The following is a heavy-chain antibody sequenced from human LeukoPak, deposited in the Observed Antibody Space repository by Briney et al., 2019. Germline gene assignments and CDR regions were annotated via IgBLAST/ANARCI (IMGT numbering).Heavy chain of an antibody. CDR2: IIPIFGTA. J-gene: IGHJ4*02. V-gene: IGHV1-69*05. CDR1: GGTFSSYA. CDR3: ARTFAGKHCGGDCYITLDY. Sequence: SVKVSCKASGGTFSSYAISWVRQAPGQGLEWMGGIIPIFGTANYAQKFQGRVTITTDESTSTAYMELSSLRSEDTAVYYCARTFAGKHCGGDCYITLDYWGQGTLVTVSS. D-gene: IGHD2-21*02.